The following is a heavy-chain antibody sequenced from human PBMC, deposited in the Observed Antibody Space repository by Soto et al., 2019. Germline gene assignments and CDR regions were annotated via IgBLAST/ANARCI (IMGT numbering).Heavy chain of an antibody. CDR1: GYTFSTYD. J-gene: IGHJ4*02. CDR3: ARGKEWSGPNYFDS. CDR2: MNPNTGNT. D-gene: IGHD3-3*01. V-gene: IGHV1-8*01. Sequence: QEQLVQSGAEVKKPGASVKVSCKTSGYTFSTYDINWVRQAPGQGLEWMGWMNPNTGNTGYAQKFRGRATLTRHTSISTAYIELMSLKTEDTAVYFCARGKEWSGPNYFDSGGQGTLVTVSS.